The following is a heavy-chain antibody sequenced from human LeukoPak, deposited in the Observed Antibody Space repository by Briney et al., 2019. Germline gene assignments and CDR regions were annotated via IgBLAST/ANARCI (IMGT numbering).Heavy chain of an antibody. D-gene: IGHD6-6*01. CDR3: ARRRQLAQYWYFDL. CDR1: GFTFTTYA. Sequence: PGGSLRLSCATSGFTFTTYAMSWIRQPPGKGLEWIGYIYYSGSTNYNPSLKSRVTISVDTPKNQFSLKLSSVTAADTAVYYCARRRQLAQYWYFDLWGRGTLVTVSS. CDR2: IYYSGST. V-gene: IGHV4-59*08. J-gene: IGHJ2*01.